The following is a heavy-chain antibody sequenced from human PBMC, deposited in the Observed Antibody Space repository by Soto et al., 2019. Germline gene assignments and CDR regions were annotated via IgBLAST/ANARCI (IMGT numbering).Heavy chain of an antibody. V-gene: IGHV1-18*01. CDR1: GYTFTSYG. CDR2: ISAYNGNT. D-gene: IGHD6-13*01. J-gene: IGHJ4*02. CDR3: AREENRQAAAGLFDY. Sequence: ASVKVSCKASGYTFTSYGISWVRQAPGQGLEWMGWISAYNGNTNYAQKLQGRVTMTTDTSTSTAYMELRSLRSDDTAVYYCAREENRQAAAGLFDYWGQGTLVTVSS.